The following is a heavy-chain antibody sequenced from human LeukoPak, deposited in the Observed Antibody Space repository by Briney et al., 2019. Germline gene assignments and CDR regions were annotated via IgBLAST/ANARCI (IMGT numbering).Heavy chain of an antibody. CDR2: IYHSGST. D-gene: IGHD3-22*01. J-gene: IGHJ5*02. Sequence: SETLSLTRAVSGGSISSSNWWSWVRQPPGKGLEWIGEIYHSGSTNYNPSLKSRVTISVDKSKNQFSLKLSSVTAADTAVYYCASLFDSSGSNWFDPWGQGTLVTVSS. CDR1: GGSISSSNW. V-gene: IGHV4-4*02. CDR3: ASLFDSSGSNWFDP.